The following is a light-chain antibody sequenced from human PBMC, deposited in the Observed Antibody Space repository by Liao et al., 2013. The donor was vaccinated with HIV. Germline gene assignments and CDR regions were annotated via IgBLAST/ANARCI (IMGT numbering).Light chain of an antibody. Sequence: SYKLTQPPSMSVAPGQTATITCGGNNIGSKSVHWYQQKPGQAPVLVIYYDSDRPSGIPERFSGSKSGNTATLTISRVEAGDEADYHCQVWDSYNYEGVFGGGTKLTVL. CDR3: QVWDSYNYEGV. J-gene: IGLJ3*02. CDR2: YDS. CDR1: NIGSKS. V-gene: IGLV3-21*04.